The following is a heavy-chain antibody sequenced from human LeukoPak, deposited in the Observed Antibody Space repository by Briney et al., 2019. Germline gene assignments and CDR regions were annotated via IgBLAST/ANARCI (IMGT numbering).Heavy chain of an antibody. D-gene: IGHD3-16*01. Sequence: ASVKVSCKASGNTFTSYGISWVRQAPGQGLEWMGWISAYNGNTNYAQKLQGRVTMTTDTSTSTPYMELRSLRSDGTAVYYCARGDVITGARPDYWGQGTLVTVSS. CDR3: ARGDVITGARPDY. J-gene: IGHJ4*02. V-gene: IGHV1-18*01. CDR2: ISAYNGNT. CDR1: GNTFTSYG.